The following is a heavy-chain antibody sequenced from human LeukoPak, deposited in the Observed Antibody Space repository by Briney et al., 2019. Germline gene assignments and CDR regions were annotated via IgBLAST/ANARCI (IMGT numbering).Heavy chain of an antibody. J-gene: IGHJ4*02. V-gene: IGHV3-53*01. D-gene: IGHD6-19*01. CDR2: IYSGGST. Sequence: GSLRLSCAASGFTVSSNYMSWVRQPPGKGLEWVSVIYSGGSTYYADSVKGRFTISRDNSKDTLYLQMNSLRAEDTAVYYCARAWAVAGTPYYFDYWGQGTLVTVSS. CDR3: ARAWAVAGTPYYFDY. CDR1: GFTVSSNY.